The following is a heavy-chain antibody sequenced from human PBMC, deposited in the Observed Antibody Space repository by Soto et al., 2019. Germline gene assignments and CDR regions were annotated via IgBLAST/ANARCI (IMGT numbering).Heavy chain of an antibody. CDR2: ISGSGGST. J-gene: IGHJ4*02. CDR3: AKSGHVSSGWYRRSDY. CDR1: GFTFSSYA. D-gene: IGHD6-19*01. V-gene: IGHV3-23*01. Sequence: QSGGSLRLSCAASGFTFSSYAMSWVRQAPGKGLEWVSAISGSGGSTYYADSVKGRFTISRDNSKSTLYLQMNSLRAEDTAVYYCAKSGHVSSGWYRRSDYWGQGTLVTVSS.